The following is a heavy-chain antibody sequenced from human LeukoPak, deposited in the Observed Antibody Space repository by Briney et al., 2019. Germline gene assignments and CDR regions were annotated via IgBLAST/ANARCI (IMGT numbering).Heavy chain of an antibody. CDR3: AKDWYTSGFGYFQN. J-gene: IGHJ1*01. D-gene: IGHD6-19*01. CDR1: GFRFSTYA. V-gene: IGHV3-23*01. CDR2: VSGSGSST. Sequence: PGGSLRPSCAATGFRFSTYAINWVRQAPGKGLEWVSSVSGSGSSTYYTDSVKGRFTISRDNSNNTVYLQMTSLRAEDTALYYCAKDWYTSGFGYFQNWGQGTLVIVSS.